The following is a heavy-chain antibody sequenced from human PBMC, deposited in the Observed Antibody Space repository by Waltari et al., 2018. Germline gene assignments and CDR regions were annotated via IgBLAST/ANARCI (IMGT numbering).Heavy chain of an antibody. J-gene: IGHJ4*02. V-gene: IGHV1-69*08. CDR2: ILPDFGTD. D-gene: IGHD6-13*01. CDR1: KVMFSNYA. CDR3: ARDRAAAGFDY. Sequence: QVQLVQSGAEVKRPGVSVRVSCRTSKVMFSNYAFSWVRQAPGQGLEWMGMILPDFGTDNYEQKFRGRVMSTADKSSNTIYRELSGLRSEDRAVYYCARDRAAAGFDYWGQGTLVTVSS.